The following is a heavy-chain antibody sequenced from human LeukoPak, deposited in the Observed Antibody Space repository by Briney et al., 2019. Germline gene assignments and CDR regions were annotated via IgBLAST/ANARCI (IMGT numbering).Heavy chain of an antibody. D-gene: IGHD6-19*01. CDR3: ARRGHSTGSGWYSRRVNYYFDY. CDR2: INWNGGST. J-gene: IGHJ4*02. CDR1: GFTFDDYG. V-gene: IGHV3-20*04. Sequence: GGSLRLSCAASGFTFDDYGMSWVRQAPGKGLEWVSGINWNGGSTGYADSVKGRFTISRDNAKNSLYLQMNSLRAEDTALYYCARRGHSTGSGWYSRRVNYYFDYWGQGTLVTVSS.